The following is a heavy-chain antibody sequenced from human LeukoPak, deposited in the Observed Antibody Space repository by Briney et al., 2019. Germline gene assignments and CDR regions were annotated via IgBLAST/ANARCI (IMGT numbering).Heavy chain of an antibody. V-gene: IGHV3-33*01. Sequence: PGGSLRLSCAASGFTFSSYGMHWVRQAPGKGLEWVAVIWYDGSNKYYADSVKGRFTISRDNSKNTLYLQMNSLRAEDTAVYYCARDSADYGDYYHGMDVWGQGTTVTVSS. CDR2: IWYDGSNK. J-gene: IGHJ6*02. D-gene: IGHD4-17*01. CDR1: GFTFSSYG. CDR3: ARDSADYGDYYHGMDV.